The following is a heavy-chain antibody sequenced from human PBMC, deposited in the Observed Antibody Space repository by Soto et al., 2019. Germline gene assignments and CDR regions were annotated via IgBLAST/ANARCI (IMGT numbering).Heavy chain of an antibody. CDR3: AKDPYYDFWSGSNFDY. Sequence: EVQLLESGGGLVQPGGSLRLSCAASGFTLTNYAMSWVRQAPGKGLEWVSGISGSGGSTYYVDSVKGRFTISRDNSKNTVYLQMNSLRADDTAVYYCAKDPYYDFWSGSNFDYWGQGALVTVSS. CDR1: GFTLTNYA. V-gene: IGHV3-23*01. CDR2: ISGSGGST. D-gene: IGHD3-3*01. J-gene: IGHJ4*02.